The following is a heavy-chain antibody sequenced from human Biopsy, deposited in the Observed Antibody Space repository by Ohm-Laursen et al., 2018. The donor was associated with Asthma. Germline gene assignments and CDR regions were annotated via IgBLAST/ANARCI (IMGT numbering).Heavy chain of an antibody. V-gene: IGHV3-30-3*01. J-gene: IGHJ4*02. CDR1: GFVFRSHA. Sequence: SLGLSCAASGFVFRSHAMHWVRQAPGKGLEWVAVITFDGSTQHYGDSVKGRFTISRDNSKSTLYLQMNRLRTDDTAVYYCAKRRGYSDLTDFDHWGQGTLVTVSS. CDR2: ITFDGSTQ. CDR3: AKRRGYSDLTDFDH. D-gene: IGHD3-3*01.